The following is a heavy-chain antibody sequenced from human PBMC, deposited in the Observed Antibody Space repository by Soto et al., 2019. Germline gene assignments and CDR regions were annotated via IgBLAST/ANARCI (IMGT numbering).Heavy chain of an antibody. Sequence: ASVKVSCKASGYTFTSYDISWVRQAPGQGLEWMGWISAYNGNTNYAHKLQGRVTMTTDTSTSTAYMELRSLRSDDTAVYYCARGGLLGYYFWSGYFGAYYYGMDVWGQGTTVTVSS. CDR2: ISAYNGNT. D-gene: IGHD3-3*01. CDR3: ARGGLLGYYFWSGYFGAYYYGMDV. CDR1: GYTFTSYD. V-gene: IGHV1-18*01. J-gene: IGHJ6*02.